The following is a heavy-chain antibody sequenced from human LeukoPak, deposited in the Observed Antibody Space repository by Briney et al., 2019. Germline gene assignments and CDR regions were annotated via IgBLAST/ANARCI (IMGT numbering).Heavy chain of an antibody. D-gene: IGHD3-3*01. J-gene: IGHJ5*02. CDR2: INPNSGGT. V-gene: IGHV1-2*06. CDR1: GYTFTGYY. CDR3: ARDYDFWSGPGP. Sequence: GASVKVSCKASGYTFTGYYMHWVRQAPGQGLEWMGRINPNSGGTNYAQKFQGRVTMTRDTSISTAYMELSRLRSDDTAVYYCARDYDFWSGPGPWGQGTLVTVSS.